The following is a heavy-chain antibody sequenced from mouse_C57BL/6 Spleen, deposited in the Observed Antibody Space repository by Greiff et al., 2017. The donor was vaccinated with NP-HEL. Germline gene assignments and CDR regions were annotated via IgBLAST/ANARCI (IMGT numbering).Heavy chain of an antibody. D-gene: IGHD1-1*01. J-gene: IGHJ1*03. CDR2: IYPSDSET. CDR3: ARGGYYGSSWYFDV. Sequence: VQLQQPGAELVRPGSSVKLSCKASGYTFPSYWMDWVKQRPGQGLEWIGNIYPSDSETHYNQKFKYKATLTVDKSSSTAYMQLSSLTSEDSAVYYCARGGYYGSSWYFDVWGTGTTVTVSS. CDR1: GYTFPSYW. V-gene: IGHV1-61*01.